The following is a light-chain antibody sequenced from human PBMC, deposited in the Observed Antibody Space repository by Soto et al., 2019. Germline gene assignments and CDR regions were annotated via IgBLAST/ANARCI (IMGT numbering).Light chain of an antibody. CDR3: QVWDYDTDHFV. CDR1: NIGSKS. J-gene: IGLJ1*01. Sequence: SYELTQAPSVSVAPGQTARIGCGGDNIGSKSAHWYQQRPGQAPVLVVYADSDRPSGIPERFSGSNPGNTATLTISRVEAGDEADYYCQVWDYDTDHFVFGPGTKVTV. CDR2: ADS. V-gene: IGLV3-21*02.